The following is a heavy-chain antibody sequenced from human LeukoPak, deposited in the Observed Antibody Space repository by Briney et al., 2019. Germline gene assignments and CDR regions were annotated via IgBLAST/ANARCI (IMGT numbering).Heavy chain of an antibody. J-gene: IGHJ4*02. CDR2: INPNSGAT. Sequence: EASVKVSCKAYGYTFTDYFTHWVRQAPGQGLEWMGRINPNSGATNYAQKFQGRVTMTRDTSISTAYMELSRLTSDDTAIYYCARDTHCFDYWGQGTLATVSS. CDR3: ARDTHCFDY. V-gene: IGHV1-2*06. CDR1: GYTFTDYF.